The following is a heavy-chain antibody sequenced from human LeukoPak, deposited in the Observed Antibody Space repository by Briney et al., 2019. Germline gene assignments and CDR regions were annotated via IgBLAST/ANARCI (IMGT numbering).Heavy chain of an antibody. CDR3: AREAWGSSWYFDL. CDR1: GDSISLSFYY. V-gene: IGHV4-39*07. D-gene: IGHD3-16*01. J-gene: IGHJ2*01. Sequence: SETLSLTCSVSGDSISLSFYYWGWIRQPPGKALEWIGSVYYSGTTSYNPSLKSRVTISVDTSKNQFSLKLSSVTAADTAVYYCAREAWGSSWYFDLWGRGTLVTVSS. CDR2: VYYSGTT.